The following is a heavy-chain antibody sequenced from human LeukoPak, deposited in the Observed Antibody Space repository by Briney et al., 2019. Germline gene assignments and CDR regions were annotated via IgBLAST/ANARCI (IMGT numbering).Heavy chain of an antibody. D-gene: IGHD3-16*01. V-gene: IGHV3-11*06. CDR1: GFTFSDYF. CDR2: ISSDSSFT. J-gene: IGHJ4*02. Sequence: GGSLRLSCAASGFTFSDYFMSWIRQAPGKGLEWVSYISSDSSFTNYADSVKGRFTISRDNAKNSLYLQMNSLRAEDTAVYYCARVNVCPRCHFDYWGQGTLVTVSS. CDR3: ARVNVCPRCHFDY.